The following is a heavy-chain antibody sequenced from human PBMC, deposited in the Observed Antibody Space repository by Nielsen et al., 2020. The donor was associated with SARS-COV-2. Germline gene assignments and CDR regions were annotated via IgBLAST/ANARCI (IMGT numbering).Heavy chain of an antibody. CDR3: ARDREPGYNAVDY. Sequence: GGSLRLSCAASGFTFRNYGMHWVRQAPGKGLEWVAVISYDGRDEYYGDFVKGRFTISRDNAKNSLYLRMNSLRAEDTAIYYCARDREPGYNAVDYWGQGTLVTVSS. CDR2: ISYDGRDE. CDR1: GFTFRNYG. D-gene: IGHD1-14*01. V-gene: IGHV3-30*03. J-gene: IGHJ4*02.